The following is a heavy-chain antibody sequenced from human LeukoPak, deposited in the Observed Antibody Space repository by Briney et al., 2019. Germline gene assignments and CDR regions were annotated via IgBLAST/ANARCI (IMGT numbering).Heavy chain of an antibody. CDR1: GFTFTNAW. CDR3: TTPPMVKY. V-gene: IGHV3-15*01. Sequence: GGSLRLSCTASGFTFTNAWMMWVRQAPGKGLEWLGRIKTKADGGTTDYAAPVKGRFTISRDDSKSTLYLQVSSLKTEDTAVYFCTTPPMVKYWGRGTLVTVSS. D-gene: IGHD5-18*01. J-gene: IGHJ4*02. CDR2: IKTKADGGTT.